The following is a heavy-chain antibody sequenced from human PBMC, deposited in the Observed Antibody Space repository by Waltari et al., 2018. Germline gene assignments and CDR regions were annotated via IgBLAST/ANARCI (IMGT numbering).Heavy chain of an antibody. CDR3: ARDSSGNCSGGSCYYYYYMDV. CDR2: IYYSGST. D-gene: IGHD2-15*01. J-gene: IGHJ6*03. CDR1: GGSISSYY. Sequence: QVQLQESGPGLVKPSETLSLTCTVPGGSISSYYWNLIRQPPGQGMEWIGYIYYSGSTNYNPSLKSRVTISVDTSKNQFSLKLSSVTAADTAVYYCARDSSGNCSGGSCYYYYYMDVWGKGTTVTVSS. V-gene: IGHV4-59*01.